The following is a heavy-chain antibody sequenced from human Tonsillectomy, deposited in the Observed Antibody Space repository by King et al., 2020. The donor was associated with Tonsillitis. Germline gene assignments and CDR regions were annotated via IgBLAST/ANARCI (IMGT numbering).Heavy chain of an antibody. J-gene: IGHJ6*03. V-gene: IGHV3-30*10. CDR3: ARGPPELRFLDMDV. CDR1: GFIFHNYA. CDR2: ISYEGSNK. Sequence: VQLVESGGGVVQPGSSLRLSCAASGFIFHNYALHLVRPAPGKGLEGVAVISYEGSNKYYTDSLKGRFTISRDSSKNTLYLQMNSLRAEDTAVYYCARGPPELRFLDMDVWGTGTTVTVSS. D-gene: IGHD3-3*01.